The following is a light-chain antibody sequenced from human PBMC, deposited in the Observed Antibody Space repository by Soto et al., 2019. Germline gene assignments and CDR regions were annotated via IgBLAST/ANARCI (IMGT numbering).Light chain of an antibody. J-gene: IGLJ1*01. Sequence: QSVLTQPASVSGSPGQSITISCTGTSSDVGGYNSVSRYQHHPGKAPKLILYGVGDRPSGVSYRFSGSKSGNTASLTISGLQAADEADYFCSSYTSSMINVFGSGTKVTVL. CDR1: SSDVGGYNS. CDR2: GVG. CDR3: SSYTSSMINV. V-gene: IGLV2-14*03.